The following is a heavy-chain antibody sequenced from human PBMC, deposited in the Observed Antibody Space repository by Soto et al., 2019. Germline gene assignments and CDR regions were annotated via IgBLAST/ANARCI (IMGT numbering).Heavy chain of an antibody. J-gene: IGHJ4*02. V-gene: IGHV1-69*01. Sequence: QVQLVQSGAEVKKPGASVKVSCKASGYTFTSYDINWVRQAPGQGLEWMGGIIPIFGTANYAQKFQGRVTITADESTSTAYMELSSLRSEDTAVYYCASGGTYCGGDCSAPDYWGQGTLVTVSS. D-gene: IGHD2-21*02. CDR2: IIPIFGTA. CDR3: ASGGTYCGGDCSAPDY. CDR1: GYTFTSYD.